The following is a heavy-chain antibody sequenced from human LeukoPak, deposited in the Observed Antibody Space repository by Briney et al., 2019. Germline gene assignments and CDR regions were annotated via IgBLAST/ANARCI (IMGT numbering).Heavy chain of an antibody. CDR3: ARSPIDSSGYYYGYYYYYMDV. CDR2: ISSSSSYI. Sequence: PGGSLRLSCAASGFTFSSYSMNWVRQAPGKGLEWVSSISSSSSYIYYADSVKGRFTISRDNAKNSLYLQMTSLRAEDTAVYYCARSPIDSSGYYYGYYYYYMDVWGKGTTVTISS. J-gene: IGHJ6*03. CDR1: GFTFSSYS. V-gene: IGHV3-21*01. D-gene: IGHD3-22*01.